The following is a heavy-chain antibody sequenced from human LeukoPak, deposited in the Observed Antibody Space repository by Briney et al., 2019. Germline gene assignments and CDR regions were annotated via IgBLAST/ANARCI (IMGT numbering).Heavy chain of an antibody. CDR2: IIPIFGTA. D-gene: IGHD3-9*01. CDR3: ARGRYYDILTGYWNPYFDY. J-gene: IGHJ4*02. V-gene: IGHV1-69*06. Sequence: ASVKVSCKASGGTFSIYAISWVRQAPGQGLEWMGGIIPIFGTANYAQKFQGRVTITADKSTSTAYMELSSLRSEDTAVYYCARGRYYDILTGYWNPYFDYWGQGTLVTVSS. CDR1: GGTFSIYA.